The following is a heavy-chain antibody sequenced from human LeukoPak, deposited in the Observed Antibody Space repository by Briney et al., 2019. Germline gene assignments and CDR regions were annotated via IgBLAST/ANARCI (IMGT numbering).Heavy chain of an antibody. J-gene: IGHJ4*02. D-gene: IGHD3-10*01. CDR1: GFTFSSYG. Sequence: LGGSLRLSCAASGFTFSSYGMHWVRQAPGKGLEWVAFIRYDGSNKYYADSVKGRFTISRDNSKNTLYLQMNSLRAEDTAVYYCARAKPKNMVRGLIMRRESRYYFDYWGQGTLVTVSS. CDR2: IRYDGSNK. V-gene: IGHV3-30*02. CDR3: ARAKPKNMVRGLIMRRESRYYFDY.